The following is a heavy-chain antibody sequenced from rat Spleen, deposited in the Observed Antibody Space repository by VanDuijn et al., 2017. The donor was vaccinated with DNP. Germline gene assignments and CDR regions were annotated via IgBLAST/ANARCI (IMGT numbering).Heavy chain of an antibody. D-gene: IGHD1-10*01. CDR3: ARHRLYHNLFDY. CDR1: GFTFSGYY. V-gene: IGHV5-7*01. Sequence: EVQLVESGGGLVQPGRSLKLSCAASGFTFSGYYMAWVRQAPTKGLEWVTTIHSDGSSTYYRDSVRGRFTFSRDNAESTLYLQMDSLRSEDTATYYCARHRLYHNLFDYWGQGVMVTVSS. J-gene: IGHJ2*01. CDR2: IHSDGSST.